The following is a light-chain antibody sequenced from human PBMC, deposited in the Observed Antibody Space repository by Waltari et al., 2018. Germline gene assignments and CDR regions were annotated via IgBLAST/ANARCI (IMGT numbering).Light chain of an antibody. CDR3: CAYAGIYRRV. Sequence: YQMHSGKAPTRSVEDVSGRPSGVPDVFAGSKSGTTASLTISGLQAEDEADYYCCAYAGIYRRVFGGGTKLTVL. J-gene: IGLJ2*01. V-gene: IGLV2-11*01. CDR2: DVS.